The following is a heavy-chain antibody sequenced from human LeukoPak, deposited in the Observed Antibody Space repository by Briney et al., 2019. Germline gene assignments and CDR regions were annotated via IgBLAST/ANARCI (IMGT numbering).Heavy chain of an antibody. V-gene: IGHV3-23*01. CDR2: ISGSGGST. J-gene: IGHJ4*02. CDR1: GGSISSYY. Sequence: PSETLSLTCTVSGGSISSYYWSWVRQASGNGLEWVSAISGSGGSTYYADSVKGRFTISRDNSKNTLYLQMNSLRAEDTAVYYCAKDAGYSGNSTLSDPFDYWGQGTLVTVSS. D-gene: IGHD1-26*01. CDR3: AKDAGYSGNSTLSDPFDY.